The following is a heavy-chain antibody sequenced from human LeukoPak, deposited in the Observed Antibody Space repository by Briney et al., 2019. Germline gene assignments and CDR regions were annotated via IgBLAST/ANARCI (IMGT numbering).Heavy chain of an antibody. Sequence: SETLSLTCTVSAGSVSTHYWNWIRQPPGKGLESIGYIYYSGTTNYNPSLKSRVTISVDTSKNQFSLKLSSVTAADTAVYYCARGNYYGSGRTYFDYWGQGTLVTVSS. CDR1: AGSVSTHY. J-gene: IGHJ4*02. V-gene: IGHV4-59*02. CDR2: IYYSGTT. CDR3: ARGNYYGSGRTYFDY. D-gene: IGHD3-10*01.